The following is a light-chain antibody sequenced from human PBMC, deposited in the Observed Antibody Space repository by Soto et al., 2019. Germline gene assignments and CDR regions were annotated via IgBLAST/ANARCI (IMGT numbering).Light chain of an antibody. V-gene: IGKV4-1*01. J-gene: IGKJ4*01. Sequence: DIVMTQSPASLAVSLGERATINCKSSQSVLYSSNNKNYLAWYQQKPGQPPKLLIYWASTRESGVPERFSGSGSGTDYTLTISSLQAEDVVVYYCQQYYSTPPLTFGGGTKVEIK. CDR2: WAS. CDR3: QQYYSTPPLT. CDR1: QSVLYSSNNKNY.